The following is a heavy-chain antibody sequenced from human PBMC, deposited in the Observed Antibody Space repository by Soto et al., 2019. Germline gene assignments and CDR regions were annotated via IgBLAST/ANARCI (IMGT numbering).Heavy chain of an antibody. CDR2: INHSGSA. Sequence: PSDTLSLTCDVYGGSFSDYIWTWIRRTPGKGLQWIGQINHSGSANYNPSLKSRVTISVHTSSSQFSLELSSVTAAYTAVYYCARGLISGSHYSGGWYYFDSWGQGTQVTVSS. J-gene: IGHJ4*02. V-gene: IGHV4-34*01. CDR1: GGSFSDYI. CDR3: ARGLISGSHYSGGWYYFDS. D-gene: IGHD1-26*01.